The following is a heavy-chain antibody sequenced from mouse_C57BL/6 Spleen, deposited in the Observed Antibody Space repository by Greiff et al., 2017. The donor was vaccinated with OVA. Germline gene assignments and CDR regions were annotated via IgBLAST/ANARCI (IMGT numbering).Heavy chain of an antibody. CDR1: GFTFSDYY. J-gene: IGHJ4*01. Sequence: EVQLQESEGGLVQPGSSMKLSCTASGFTFSDYYMAWVRQVPEKGLEWVANINYDGSSTYYLDSLKSRFIISRDNAKNILYLQMSSLKSEDTATYYCARDRGYYGSRWAMDYWGQGTSVTVSS. V-gene: IGHV5-16*01. CDR2: INYDGSST. D-gene: IGHD1-1*01. CDR3: ARDRGYYGSRWAMDY.